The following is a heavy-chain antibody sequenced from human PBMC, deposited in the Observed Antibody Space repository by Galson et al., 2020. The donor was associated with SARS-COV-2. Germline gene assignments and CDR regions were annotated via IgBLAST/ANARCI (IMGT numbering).Heavy chain of an antibody. Sequence: SETLSLTCTVSGGSITSAGHYWAWIRQSPGKGLEWIGSIYFSGSSYSNPSLKSRLTMSVDTSRDQFSLTLSSVTAADTAVYYCARLWWSGTYFTPGRMADHWGQGTLVTVSS. D-gene: IGHD1-26*01. J-gene: IGHJ4*02. CDR2: IYFSGSS. V-gene: IGHV4-39*01. CDR1: GGSITSAGHY. CDR3: ARLWWSGTYFTPGRMADH.